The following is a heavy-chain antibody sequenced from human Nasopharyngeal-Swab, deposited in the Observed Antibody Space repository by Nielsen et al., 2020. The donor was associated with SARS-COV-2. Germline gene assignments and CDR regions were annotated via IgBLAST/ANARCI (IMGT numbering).Heavy chain of an antibody. Sequence: RQPPGQGLERVSGISGSGGVTTYADSVKGLFTISRDNSKNTLYLQMNSLRAEDTAVYYCGGVDFDSWGQGTLVTVSS. D-gene: IGHD3-16*01. J-gene: IGHJ4*02. CDR2: ISGSGGVT. CDR3: GGVDFDS. V-gene: IGHV3-23*01.